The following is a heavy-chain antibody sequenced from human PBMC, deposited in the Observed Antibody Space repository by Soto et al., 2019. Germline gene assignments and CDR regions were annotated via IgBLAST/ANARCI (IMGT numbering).Heavy chain of an antibody. CDR3: ARDPTYYYDSSGYRFPGMDI. Sequence: SETLSLTCTVSGGSISSGGYYWSWIRQHPGKGLEWIGYIYYSGSTYYNPPLKSRVTISVDTSKNQFSLKLSSVTAADTAVYYCARDPTYYYDSSGYRFPGMDIWGQGTTVTASS. V-gene: IGHV4-31*03. J-gene: IGHJ6*02. D-gene: IGHD3-22*01. CDR2: IYYSGST. CDR1: GGSISSGGYY.